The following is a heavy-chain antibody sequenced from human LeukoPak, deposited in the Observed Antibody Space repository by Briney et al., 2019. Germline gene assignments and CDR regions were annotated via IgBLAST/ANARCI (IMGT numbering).Heavy chain of an antibody. CDR1: GFTFSSYA. J-gene: IGHJ4*02. Sequence: QPGRSLRLSCAASGFTFSSYAMHRVRQAPGKGLEWVAVISYDGSNKYYADSVKGRFTISRDNSKNTLYLQMNSLRAEDTAVYYCAREGPYDILTGYRQTHEIGVKFDYWGQGTLVTVSS. CDR3: AREGPYDILTGYRQTHEIGVKFDY. CDR2: ISYDGSNK. D-gene: IGHD3-9*01. V-gene: IGHV3-30-3*01.